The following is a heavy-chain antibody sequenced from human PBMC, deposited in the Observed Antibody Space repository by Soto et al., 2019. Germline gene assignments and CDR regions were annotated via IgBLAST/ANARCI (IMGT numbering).Heavy chain of an antibody. CDR2: IRYDGSNI. J-gene: IGHJ5*02. CDR1: GSIFRGYG. CDR3: AREITTRVVVAAPTVNWFDP. Sequence: PGGSLRLSCAASGSIFRGYGMHWVRQAPGKGLEWVAVIRYDGSNINYADSVMGRFTISRDNSKNTLYLEMNSLRAEDTAVYYCAREITTRVVVAAPTVNWFDPWGQGTLVTVSS. V-gene: IGHV3-33*01. D-gene: IGHD2-15*01.